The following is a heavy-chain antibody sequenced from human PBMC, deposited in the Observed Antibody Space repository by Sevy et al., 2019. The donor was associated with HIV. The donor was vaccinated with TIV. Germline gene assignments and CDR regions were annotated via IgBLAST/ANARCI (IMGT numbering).Heavy chain of an antibody. CDR2: IKSRHDGGTI. D-gene: IGHD1-26*01. CDR1: GFTFNEAW. Sequence: GGSLRLSCAASGFTFNEAWMSWVRQAPGKGLEWVGRIKSRHDGGTIDYAAPVKGRFTISRDDSTDMLYLQMDRLTSEDTAVYDCTKGIVGATWDWYDPWGQGTLVTVSS. CDR3: TKGIVGATWDWYDP. J-gene: IGHJ5*02. V-gene: IGHV3-15*01.